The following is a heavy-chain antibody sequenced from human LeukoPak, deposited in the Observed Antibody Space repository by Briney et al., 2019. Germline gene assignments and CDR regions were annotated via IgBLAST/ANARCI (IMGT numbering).Heavy chain of an antibody. Sequence: GGSLRLSCAASGFTLSNYWIHWVRQAPGKGLVWVAYINSDGSRTSYADSVKGRFTISRDNAKNTVHLLMNSLRVEDTAVYYCARPDPYSSGWYQDFDYWGQGTLVTVSS. V-gene: IGHV3-74*01. D-gene: IGHD6-19*01. CDR1: GFTLSNYW. J-gene: IGHJ4*02. CDR2: INSDGSRT. CDR3: ARPDPYSSGWYQDFDY.